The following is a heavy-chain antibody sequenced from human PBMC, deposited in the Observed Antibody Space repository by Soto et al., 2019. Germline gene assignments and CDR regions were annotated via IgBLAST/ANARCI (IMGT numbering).Heavy chain of an antibody. D-gene: IGHD2-2*02. CDR3: ARRYRASIDY. CDR1: GGSITSGDYF. Sequence: PSETLSLSCTVSGGSITSGDYFWSWIRQSPGKGLEWIGYIFDSGSTYYTPSLKSRVTISVDTSKNQFSLKLSSVTAADTAVYYCARRYRASIDYWGQGTLVTVSS. J-gene: IGHJ4*02. CDR2: IFDSGST. V-gene: IGHV4-30-4*02.